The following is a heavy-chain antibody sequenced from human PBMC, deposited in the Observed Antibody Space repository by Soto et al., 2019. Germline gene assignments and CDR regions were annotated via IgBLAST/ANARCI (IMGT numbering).Heavy chain of an antibody. CDR1: GGSISSYC. V-gene: IGHV4-59*01. J-gene: IGHJ3*02. Sequence: SETLSLTCTVSGGSISSYCWSWIRQPPGKGLEWIGYIYYSGSTNYNPSLKSRVTISVDTSKNQFSLKLSSVTAADTAVYYCARVWGGAFDIWGQGTMVTVSS. CDR2: IYYSGST. CDR3: ARVWGGAFDI. D-gene: IGHD3-10*01.